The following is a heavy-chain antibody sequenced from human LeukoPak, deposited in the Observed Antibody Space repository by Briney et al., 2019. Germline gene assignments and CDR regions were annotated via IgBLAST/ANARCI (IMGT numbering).Heavy chain of an antibody. CDR3: ARDLDLYDFWSGYHFDY. CDR2: ISAYNGNT. J-gene: IGHJ4*02. D-gene: IGHD3-3*01. Sequence: ASVKVSCKPSGYTFTSYGISWVRQAPGQGLEWMGWISAYNGNTNYAQKLQGRVTITTDTSTTTAYIELSNLRSGDTAVYYCARDLDLYDFWSGYHFDYWGQGTLVTVSS. CDR1: GYTFTSYG. V-gene: IGHV1-18*01.